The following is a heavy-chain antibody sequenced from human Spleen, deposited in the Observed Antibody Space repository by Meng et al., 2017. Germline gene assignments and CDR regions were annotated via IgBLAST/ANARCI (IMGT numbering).Heavy chain of an antibody. D-gene: IGHD4-23*01. Sequence: LRLSCTVSGGSISSGSYYWSWIRQPAGKGLEWIGRIYTSGSTNYNPSLKSRVTISVDTSKNQFSLKLSSVTAADTAVYYCARDGPYGGWGQGTLVTVSS. J-gene: IGHJ4*02. V-gene: IGHV4-61*02. CDR3: ARDGPYGG. CDR2: IYTSGST. CDR1: GGSISSGSYY.